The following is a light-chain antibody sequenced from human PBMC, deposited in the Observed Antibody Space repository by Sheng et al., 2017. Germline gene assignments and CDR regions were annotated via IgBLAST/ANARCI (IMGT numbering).Light chain of an antibody. Sequence: QSVLTQPPSASGTPGQRVTISCSGSSSNTGKNTVHWYQQLPGAAPKLLIYSNNQRPSGVPDRFSGSKSGTSASLAISGLQSEDEADYYCSSYAGNNNLGVFGSGTKVTVL. CDR1: SSNTGKNT. CDR3: SSYAGNNNLGV. J-gene: IGLJ1*01. V-gene: IGLV1-44*01. CDR2: SNN.